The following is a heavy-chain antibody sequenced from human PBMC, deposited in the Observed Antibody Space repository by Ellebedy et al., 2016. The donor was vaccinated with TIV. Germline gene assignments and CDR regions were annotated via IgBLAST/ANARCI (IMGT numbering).Heavy chain of an antibody. CDR3: ARGDNYYFDSSGYYYSY. D-gene: IGHD3-22*01. J-gene: IGHJ4*02. Sequence: ASVKVSCKASGYTFTSYFLYWVRQAPGQGLEWMGIINPTSGSSNYAQKFQGRVTMTRDTSTSTVYMELRSLRSEDTAVYYCARGDNYYFDSSGYYYSYWGQGTLVTVSS. CDR2: INPTSGSS. V-gene: IGHV1-46*01. CDR1: GYTFTSYF.